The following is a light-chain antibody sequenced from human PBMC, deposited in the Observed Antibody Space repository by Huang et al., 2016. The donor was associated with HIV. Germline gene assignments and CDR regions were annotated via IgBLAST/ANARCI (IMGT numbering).Light chain of an antibody. CDR1: QSVSSN. J-gene: IGKJ5*01. V-gene: IGKV3-15*01. CDR2: GAS. Sequence: EIVMTQSPATLSVSPGERVTLSCRASQSVSSNLAWYQQKHGQAPRLLIYGASTRVTGVPARFSGSGSRTEFTLTISSLQSEDFAVYYCQQYDNGPIAFGQGTRLEI. CDR3: QQYDNGPIA.